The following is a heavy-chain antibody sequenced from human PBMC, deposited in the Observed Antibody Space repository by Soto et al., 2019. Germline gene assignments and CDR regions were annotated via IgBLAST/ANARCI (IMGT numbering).Heavy chain of an antibody. CDR2: ISSYNGNT. J-gene: IGHJ4*02. D-gene: IGHD5-12*01. CDR3: ARDLSGGHGY. CDR1: GYTFNSYV. Sequence: QVQLVQSGGEVKKPGASVQVSCKASGYTFNSYVISWVRQAPVQGLEWMGWISSYNGNTNYAQKLQGRVTMTTDTSTRTAYMELRSLRTDDTAVYYCARDLSGGHGYWGQRTLVTVSS. V-gene: IGHV1-18*01.